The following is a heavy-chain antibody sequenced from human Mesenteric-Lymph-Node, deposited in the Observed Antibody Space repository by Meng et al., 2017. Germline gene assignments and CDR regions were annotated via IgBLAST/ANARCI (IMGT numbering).Heavy chain of an antibody. CDR2: ISSSSSYI. CDR1: GFTFSSYS. J-gene: IGHJ3*02. D-gene: IGHD6-13*01. CDR3: AGYSSSWGHDAFDI. V-gene: IGHV3-21*01. Sequence: GESLKISCAACGFTFSSYSMNWVRQAPGKGLEWVSSISSSSSYIYYADSVKGRFTISRDNAKNSLYLQMNSLRAEDTAVYYCAGYSSSWGHDAFDIWGQGTMVTVSS.